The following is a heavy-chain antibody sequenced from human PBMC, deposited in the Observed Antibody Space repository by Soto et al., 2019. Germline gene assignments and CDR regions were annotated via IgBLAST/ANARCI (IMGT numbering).Heavy chain of an antibody. Sequence: EVQLLESGGGLVQPGGSLRFSCAASGFTFNSYAMSWVRQPPGKGLEWVSGTSDSGGSTYYADSMKGRFSISRDNSKNTLYVQMSSLRAEDTAVYYCARGSLAARPYHYDYWGQGTLVTVSS. CDR3: ARGSLAARPYHYDY. CDR1: GFTFNSYA. D-gene: IGHD6-6*01. V-gene: IGHV3-23*01. CDR2: TSDSGGST. J-gene: IGHJ4*02.